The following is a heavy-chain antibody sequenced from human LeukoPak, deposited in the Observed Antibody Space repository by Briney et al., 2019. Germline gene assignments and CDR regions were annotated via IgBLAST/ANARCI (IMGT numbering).Heavy chain of an antibody. CDR1: GGSISSGSYY. D-gene: IGHD6-19*01. V-gene: IGHV4-61*02. CDR2: IYTSGST. Sequence: PSETLSLTCTVSGGSISSGSYYWSWIRQPAGKGLEWIGRIYTSGSTNYNPSLRSRVTISVDTSKNQFSLKLSSVTAADTAVYYCASLRDIIAVAVFDYWGQGTLVTVSS. J-gene: IGHJ4*02. CDR3: ASLRDIIAVAVFDY.